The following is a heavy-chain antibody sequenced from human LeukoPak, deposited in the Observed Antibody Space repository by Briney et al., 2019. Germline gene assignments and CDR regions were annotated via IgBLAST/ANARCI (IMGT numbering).Heavy chain of an antibody. J-gene: IGHJ5*02. V-gene: IGHV3-74*01. CDR2: INSDGSST. D-gene: IGHD2-2*01. CDR1: GFTFSRCW. Sequence: GGSLRLSCAASGFTFSRCWMHWVRQAPGKGLVWVSRINSDGSSTSYADSVKGRFTISRDNAKNTLYLQMNSLRAEDTAVYYCARSSPTRDGWFDPWGQGTLVTVSS. CDR3: ARSSPTRDGWFDP.